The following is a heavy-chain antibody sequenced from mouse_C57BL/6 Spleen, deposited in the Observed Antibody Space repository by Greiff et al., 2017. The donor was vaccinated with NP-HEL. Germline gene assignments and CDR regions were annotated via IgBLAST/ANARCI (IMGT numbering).Heavy chain of an antibody. V-gene: IGHV1-50*01. Sequence: VQLQQSGAELVKPGASVKLSCKASGYTFTSYWMQWVKQRPGQGLEWIGEIDPSDSYTNYNQKFKGKATLTVDTSSSTAYMQLSSLTSEDSAVYYCPRRSNYLYYYAMGYWGQRTSVTVSS. D-gene: IGHD2-5*01. J-gene: IGHJ4*01. CDR1: GYTFTSYW. CDR2: IDPSDSYT. CDR3: PRRSNYLYYYAMGY.